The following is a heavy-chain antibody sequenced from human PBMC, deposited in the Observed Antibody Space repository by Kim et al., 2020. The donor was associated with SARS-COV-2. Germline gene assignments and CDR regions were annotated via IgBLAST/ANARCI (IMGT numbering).Heavy chain of an antibody. CDR1: GFTFSSYS. V-gene: IGHV3-21*01. Sequence: GGSLRLSCAASGFTFSSYSMNWVRQAPGKGLEWVSSISSSSSYIYYADSVKGRFTISRDNAKNSLYLQMNSLRAEDTAVYYCARVGQKQLVRYFDYWGQGTLVTVSS. D-gene: IGHD6-13*01. CDR2: ISSSSSYI. CDR3: ARVGQKQLVRYFDY. J-gene: IGHJ4*02.